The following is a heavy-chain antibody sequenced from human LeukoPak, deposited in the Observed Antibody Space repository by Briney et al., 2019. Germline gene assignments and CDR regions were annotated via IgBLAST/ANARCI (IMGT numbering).Heavy chain of an antibody. V-gene: IGHV3-23*01. CDR2: ISGSGGST. Sequence: GGSLRLSCAASGFTFSSYAMSWVRQAPGKGLEWVSAISGSGGSTYYADSVKGRFTISRDNSKNTLYLQMNSLRAEDTAVYYCAKPGVYDIHQLSLDYWGQGTLVTGSS. CDR1: GFTFSSYA. CDR3: AKPGVYDIHQLSLDY. J-gene: IGHJ4*02. D-gene: IGHD3-9*01.